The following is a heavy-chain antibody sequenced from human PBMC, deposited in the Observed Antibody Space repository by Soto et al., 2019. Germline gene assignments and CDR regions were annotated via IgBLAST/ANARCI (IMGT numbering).Heavy chain of an antibody. D-gene: IGHD3-22*01. CDR3: ARSRANYYDSRGYYYSTFDY. CDR2: IIPMFGTA. Sequence: QVQLVQSGAEVKKPGSSVKVSCKTSGGTFSSYAISWVRQAPGQGLEWMGGIIPMFGTANYAQKFQGRVTIXAXEXSSTAYMELSSLRSEDTAVYYCARSRANYYDSRGYYYSTFDYWGQGTLVTVSS. V-gene: IGHV1-69*12. CDR1: GGTFSSYA. J-gene: IGHJ4*02.